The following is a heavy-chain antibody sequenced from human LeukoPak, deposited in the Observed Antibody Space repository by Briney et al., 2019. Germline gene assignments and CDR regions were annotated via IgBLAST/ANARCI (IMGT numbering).Heavy chain of an antibody. J-gene: IGHJ4*02. Sequence: PGGSLRLSCAASGFTFDDYGMSWVRQAPGKRLGSVSGINWNGGSTGYADSVQGRFTISRDNAKNSLYLQMNSLRAEDTALYYCARAGSGSYQPFDYWGQGTLVTVSS. CDR2: INWNGGST. V-gene: IGHV3-20*04. CDR1: GFTFDDYG. D-gene: IGHD1-26*01. CDR3: ARAGSGSYQPFDY.